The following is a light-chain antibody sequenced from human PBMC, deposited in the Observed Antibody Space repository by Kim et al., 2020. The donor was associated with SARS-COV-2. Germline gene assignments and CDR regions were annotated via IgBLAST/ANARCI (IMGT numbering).Light chain of an antibody. J-gene: IGKJ2*01. CDR2: AVS. V-gene: IGKV1-27*01. CDR3: QTYDTVPYT. CDR1: QAIRKY. Sequence: SASVGDRVTITCRASQAIRKYLAWYQQKPGKIPKLLIHAVSILHSGVPSRFSDSGSGTDFALTIRGLQPEDVGTYYCQTYDTVPYTFGQGTKLEI.